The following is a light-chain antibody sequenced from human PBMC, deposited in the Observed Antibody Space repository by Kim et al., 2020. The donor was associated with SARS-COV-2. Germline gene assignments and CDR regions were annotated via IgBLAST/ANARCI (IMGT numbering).Light chain of an antibody. V-gene: IGKV1-39*01. CDR2: AAS. Sequence: ASVGDRVTITCRASQSISSYLNWFQQKPGKAPKLLIYAASSLQSGGPSRFSGSGSGTDFTLTISSLQPEDFATYYCQQTYTIPLTFGGGTKVEIK. CDR3: QQTYTIPLT. J-gene: IGKJ4*01. CDR1: QSISSY.